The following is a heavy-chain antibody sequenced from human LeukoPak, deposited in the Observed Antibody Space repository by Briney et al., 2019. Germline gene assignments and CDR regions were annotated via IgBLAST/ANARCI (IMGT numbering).Heavy chain of an antibody. V-gene: IGHV1-69*04. CDR2: IIPILGIA. Sequence: GASVKVCCKASGGTFSSYAISWVRQAPGQGLEWMGRIIPILGIANYAQKFQGRVTITADKSTSTAYMELSSLRSEDTAVYYCARYCSGGRCYRRAFDIWGQGTMVTVSS. CDR3: ARYCSGGRCYRRAFDI. J-gene: IGHJ3*02. CDR1: GGTFSSYA. D-gene: IGHD2-15*01.